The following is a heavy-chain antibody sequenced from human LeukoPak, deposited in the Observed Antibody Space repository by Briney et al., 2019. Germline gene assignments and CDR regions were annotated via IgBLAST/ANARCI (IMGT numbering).Heavy chain of an antibody. Sequence: GTSVKVSCKASGFTFTSSAMQWVRQARGQRLEWIGWIVVGSGNTNYARKFQERVTITRDMSTSTAYMELSSLRSEDTAVYYCAAGGWELPNYYYYYMDVWGKGTTVTVSS. CDR3: AAGGWELPNYYYYYMDV. CDR2: IVVGSGNT. J-gene: IGHJ6*03. CDR1: GFTFTSSA. D-gene: IGHD1-26*01. V-gene: IGHV1-58*02.